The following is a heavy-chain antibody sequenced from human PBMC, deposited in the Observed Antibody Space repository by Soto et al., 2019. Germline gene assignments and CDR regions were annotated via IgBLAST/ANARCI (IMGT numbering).Heavy chain of an antibody. V-gene: IGHV3-21*01. J-gene: IGHJ4*02. CDR2: ISSSSSYI. CDR3: ARVQRGSSWYWPEYCSGGSCYSYLDY. CDR1: GFTFSSYS. Sequence: ESGGGLVKPGGSLRLSCAASGFTFSSYSMNWVRQAPGKGLEWVSSISSSSSYIYYADSVKGRFTISRDNAKNSLHLQMNSLRAEDTAVYYCARVQRGSSWYWPEYCSGGSCYSYLDYWGQGTLVTVSS. D-gene: IGHD2-15*01.